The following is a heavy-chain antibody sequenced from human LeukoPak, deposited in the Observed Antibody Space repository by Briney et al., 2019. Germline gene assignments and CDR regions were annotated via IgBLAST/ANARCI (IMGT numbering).Heavy chain of an antibody. CDR2: MNEDGTEK. Sequence: GGSLRLSCAASGFGFSNYWMSWVRQAPGKGLEWVANMNEDGTEKNYVDSVKGRFTISRDNAHDSLYLQMNSPRAEDTAVYYCTRDRGYSNFDYWGQGTLLTVSS. J-gene: IGHJ4*02. D-gene: IGHD4-11*01. CDR3: TRDRGYSNFDY. CDR1: GFGFSNYW. V-gene: IGHV3-7*01.